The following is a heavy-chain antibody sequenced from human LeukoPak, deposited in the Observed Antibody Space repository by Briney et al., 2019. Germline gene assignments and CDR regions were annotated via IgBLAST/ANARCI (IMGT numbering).Heavy chain of an antibody. J-gene: IGHJ6*02. CDR3: ARDRDFMDV. CDR2: TYYSGGT. Sequence: SETLSLTCTVSGGSFSSGGYYWNWIRQHPGKGLEWIGYTYYSGGTYYNPSLKSRITISVDTSKNQFSLKLSSVTAADTAVYYCARDRDFMDVWGQGTTVTVSS. CDR1: GGSFSSGGYY. V-gene: IGHV4-31*03.